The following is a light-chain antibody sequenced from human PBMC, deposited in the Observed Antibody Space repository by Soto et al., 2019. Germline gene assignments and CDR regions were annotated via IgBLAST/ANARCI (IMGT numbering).Light chain of an antibody. CDR3: PSYAGSNIWV. V-gene: IGLV2-8*01. CDR1: SSDVGAYNY. Sequence: QSVLTQPPSASGSPGQSVTISCTGTSSDVGAYNYVSWYQQYPGKAPKLMIYEVNKRPSGVPDRFSGSKSGKTASLTVSGLQPEDEADYHCPSYAGSNIWVFGGGTKRTVL. CDR2: EVN. J-gene: IGLJ3*02.